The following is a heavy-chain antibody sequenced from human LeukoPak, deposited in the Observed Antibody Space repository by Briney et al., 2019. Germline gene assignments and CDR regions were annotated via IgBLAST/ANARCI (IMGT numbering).Heavy chain of an antibody. CDR2: INPNSGGT. Sequence: GASVKVSCKASGYTFSAYYMYWVRQAPGQGLEWMGWINPNSGGTNYAQKFQGRVTMTRDTSISTAYMELSRLRSDDTAVYYCARGVITMVRGVIGYYYYYMDVWGKGTTVTISS. D-gene: IGHD3-10*01. CDR1: GYTFSAYY. J-gene: IGHJ6*03. V-gene: IGHV1-2*02. CDR3: ARGVITMVRGVIGYYYYYMDV.